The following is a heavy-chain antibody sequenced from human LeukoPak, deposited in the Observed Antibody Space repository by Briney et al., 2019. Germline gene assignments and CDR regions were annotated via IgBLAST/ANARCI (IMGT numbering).Heavy chain of an antibody. V-gene: IGHV4-38-2*02. CDR1: GYSISSGYY. CDR2: LDHRGST. J-gene: IGHJ5*02. Sequence: SETLSLTCSVSGYSISSGYYWGWIRQPLGKGLEWIGSLDHRGSTFHNPSLKSRVTMSLDTSKNQFSLTLTSVTAADTAVYYCARGDRGTAAGNNWFNPWGQGTLVTVSS. CDR3: ARGDRGTAAGNNWFNP. D-gene: IGHD6-13*01.